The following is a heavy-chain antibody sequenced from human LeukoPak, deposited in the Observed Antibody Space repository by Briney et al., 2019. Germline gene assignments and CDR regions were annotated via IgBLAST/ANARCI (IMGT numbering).Heavy chain of an antibody. CDR1: GFTFSSYW. D-gene: IGHD4-17*01. J-gene: IGHJ4*02. CDR2: IKQDGSEK. Sequence: GGSLRLSCAASGFTFSSYWMSWVRQAPGKGLEWVANIKQDGSEKYYVDSVKGRFTISRDNAKHSLYLQMNSLRAEDTAVYYCASSNDYGDYEFDYWGQGTLVTVSS. CDR3: ASSNDYGDYEFDY. V-gene: IGHV3-7*01.